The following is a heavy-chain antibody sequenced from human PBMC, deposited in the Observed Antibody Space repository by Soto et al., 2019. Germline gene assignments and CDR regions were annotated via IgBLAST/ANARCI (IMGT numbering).Heavy chain of an antibody. Sequence: QVQLVESGGGVVQPGRSLRLSCAASGFTFSDYGMHWVRQAPGKGLEWVAVISYDGSNQYYAESVKGRFTVSRDNSRNRVSLQMNRLRADDPALYYCARGADREYGGYDYAVYWGQGPLVTVSS. V-gene: IGHV3-33*01. CDR1: GFTFSDYG. CDR2: ISYDGSNQ. J-gene: IGHJ4*02. CDR3: ARGADREYGGYDYAVY. D-gene: IGHD5-12*01.